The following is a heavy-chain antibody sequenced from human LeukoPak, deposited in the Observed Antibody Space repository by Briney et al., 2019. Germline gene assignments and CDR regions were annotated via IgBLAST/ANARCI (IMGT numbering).Heavy chain of an antibody. CDR1: GGSISSESYY. CDR2: VSHSGTT. D-gene: IGHD2-15*01. CDR3: ARRPDVSGFCRGGSCFPFDD. V-gene: IGHV4-39*01. Sequence: SETLSLTCTVSGGSISSESYYWGWIRQPPGKGLEWIGTVSHSGTTSYNPSLRSRFTISVDTSKNQFSLRVTSVTAADTAMYYCARRPDVSGFCRGGSCFPFDDWGRGTLVTVSS. J-gene: IGHJ4*02.